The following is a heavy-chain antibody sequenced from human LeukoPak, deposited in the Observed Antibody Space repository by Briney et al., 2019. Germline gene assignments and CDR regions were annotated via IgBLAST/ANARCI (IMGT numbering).Heavy chain of an antibody. J-gene: IGHJ4*02. V-gene: IGHV4-34*01. CDR2: INHSGST. CDR1: GGSFSGYY. D-gene: IGHD3-22*01. CDR3: ARSWDYDSSGYYYVDY. Sequence: SETLSLTCAVYGGSFSGYYWSWIRQPPGKGLEWIGEINHSGSTNYNPSLKSRVSISVDTSKNQFSLKLSSVTAADTAVYYCARSWDYDSSGYYYVDYWGQGTLVTVSS.